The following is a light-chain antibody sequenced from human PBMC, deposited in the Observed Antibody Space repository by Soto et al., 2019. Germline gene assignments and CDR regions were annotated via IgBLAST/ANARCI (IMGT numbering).Light chain of an antibody. Sequence: EIVLTQSPGTLSLSPGERATLSCRASQSVSSSYLAWYQQKPGQAPRLLIYGASSRATGIPDRFSGSGSGTDFTLTISRLEPEDFAVHYCQQYSRSPLTFGGGTKVDIK. CDR2: GAS. CDR1: QSVSSSY. V-gene: IGKV3-20*01. CDR3: QQYSRSPLT. J-gene: IGKJ4*01.